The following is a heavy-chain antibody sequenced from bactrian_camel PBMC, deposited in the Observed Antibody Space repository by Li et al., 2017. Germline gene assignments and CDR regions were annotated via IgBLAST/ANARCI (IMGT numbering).Heavy chain of an antibody. CDR3: AARSASCSLTWAREDLYNW. CDR2: IWTADGRT. Sequence: HVQLVESGGESVQAGGSLRLSCAASDYTYSTACMAWFRQGPGKDREAVASIWTADGRTYYADSVKGRFTISRDNAKNTLYLQMDSLKPEDTATYYCAARSASCSLTWAREDLYNWWGQGTQVTVS. CDR1: DYTYSTAC. J-gene: IGHJ4*01. D-gene: IGHD7*01. V-gene: IGHV3S68*01.